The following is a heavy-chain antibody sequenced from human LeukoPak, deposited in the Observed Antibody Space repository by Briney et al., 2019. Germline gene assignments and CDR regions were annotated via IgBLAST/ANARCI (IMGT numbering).Heavy chain of an antibody. J-gene: IGHJ4*02. CDR3: APEDTAMVEHLDFDY. Sequence: GGSLRLSCAASGFTFSSYAMSWVRQAPGKGLEWVSSISNIGTSIYYADSVKGRFTISRDNAKNSLYLQMDSLRAEDTAVYYCAPEDTAMVEHLDFDYWGQGTLVTVSS. D-gene: IGHD5-18*01. CDR2: ISNIGTSI. CDR1: GFTFSSYA. V-gene: IGHV3-21*01.